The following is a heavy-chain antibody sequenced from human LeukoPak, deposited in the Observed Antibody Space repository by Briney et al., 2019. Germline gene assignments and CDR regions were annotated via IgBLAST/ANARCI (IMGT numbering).Heavy chain of an antibody. CDR1: GFTFKNYV. D-gene: IGHD1-26*01. CDR3: ARVGGTDAYDI. Sequence: GGSLRLSCAASGFTFKNYVMSWVRLAPGKGLEWVSTITTSGGGIYYADSVKGRFSISRDNSKNTAYLQMNSLKAEDTAVYYCARVGGTDAYDIWGQGTMVTVSS. CDR2: ITTSGGGI. J-gene: IGHJ3*02. V-gene: IGHV3-23*01.